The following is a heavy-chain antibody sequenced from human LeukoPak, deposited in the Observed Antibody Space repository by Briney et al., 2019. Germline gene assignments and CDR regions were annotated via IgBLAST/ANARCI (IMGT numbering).Heavy chain of an antibody. V-gene: IGHV1-18*01. CDR1: GYTFTSYG. D-gene: IGHD3-10*01. CDR3: ARESYYGSGSYLYFDY. Sequence: ASVKVSCTASGYTFTSYGISWVRQAPGQGLEWMGWISAYNGNTNYAQKLQGRVTMTTDTSTSTAYMELRSLRSDDTAVYYCARESYYGSGSYLYFDYWGQGTLVTVSS. CDR2: ISAYNGNT. J-gene: IGHJ4*02.